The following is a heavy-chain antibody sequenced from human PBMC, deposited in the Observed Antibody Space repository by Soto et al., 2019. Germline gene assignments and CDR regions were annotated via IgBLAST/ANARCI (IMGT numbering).Heavy chain of an antibody. J-gene: IGHJ5*02. V-gene: IGHV1-69*12. D-gene: IGHD2-15*01. CDR1: GGTFSSYA. CDR2: IIPIFGTA. CDR3: SRDLKYSSGGSCYGT. Sequence: QVQLVQSGAEVTKHGSSVKVSCKASGGTFSSYAISWVSQAPVQGLEWMGGIIPIFGTANYAQKFQGRVSIAATEPPRTAYIELSSLRTAATAADYCSRDLKYSSGGSCYGTWGQGTIDTVSS.